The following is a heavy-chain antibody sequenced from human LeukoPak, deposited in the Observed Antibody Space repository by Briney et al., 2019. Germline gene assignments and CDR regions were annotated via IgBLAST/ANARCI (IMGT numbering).Heavy chain of an antibody. CDR2: ISYDGSNK. CDR1: GFTFSSYG. Sequence: PGGSLRLSCAASGFTFSSYGMHWVRQAPGKGLEWVAVISYDGSNKYYADSVKGRFTISRDNSKNTLYLQMNSLRAEDTAVYYCAKETDSPNYYFDYWGQGTLVTVSS. V-gene: IGHV3-30*18. D-gene: IGHD1-1*01. CDR3: AKETDSPNYYFDY. J-gene: IGHJ4*02.